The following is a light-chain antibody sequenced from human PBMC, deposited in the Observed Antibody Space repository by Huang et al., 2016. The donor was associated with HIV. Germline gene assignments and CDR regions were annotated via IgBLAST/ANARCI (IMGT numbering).Light chain of an antibody. Sequence: IVLTQSPPTLSIYPGERVTLSCRASQSVCDYVAWYQQKPGQAPRLLVYDASQRASGVSARFSGSGSGTEFILTISSLEPEDYAVYYCQQRSKWLSFGGGTKVEIK. V-gene: IGKV3-11*01. J-gene: IGKJ4*01. CDR1: QSVCDY. CDR3: QQRSKWLS. CDR2: DAS.